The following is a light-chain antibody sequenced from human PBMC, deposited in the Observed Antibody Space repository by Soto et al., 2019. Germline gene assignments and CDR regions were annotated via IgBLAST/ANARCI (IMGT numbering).Light chain of an antibody. Sequence: EIVMTQSPATLSVSPGERATLSCRASQSVGSDLAWYQQKPGQAPRLVIYDIFTRATGIPDRFSGSGSGTDFTLTISRLEPEDFAVYYCQQYGSSPSITFGQGTRLEIK. CDR1: QSVGSD. V-gene: IGKV3-20*01. J-gene: IGKJ5*01. CDR2: DIF. CDR3: QQYGSSPSIT.